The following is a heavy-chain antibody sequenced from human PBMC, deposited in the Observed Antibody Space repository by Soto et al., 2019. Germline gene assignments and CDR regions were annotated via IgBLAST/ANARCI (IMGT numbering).Heavy chain of an antibody. CDR2: ISGSGGNT. CDR1: GFIFSNSA. D-gene: IGHD3-3*01. J-gene: IGHJ3*02. V-gene: IGHV3-23*01. Sequence: PAGSLRLSCAVSGFIFSNSAMCWVRQAPGKGLEWVSAISGSGGNTYYADSVRGRFTISRDNPKNALYLQMNNLRAEDTAVHYCAKEHRVITSGDAFDIWGQGILVTVSS. CDR3: AKEHRVITSGDAFDI.